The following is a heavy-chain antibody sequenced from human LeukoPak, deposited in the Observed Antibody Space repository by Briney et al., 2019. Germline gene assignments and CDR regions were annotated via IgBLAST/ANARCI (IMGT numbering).Heavy chain of an antibody. CDR1: GYTFTSYG. CDR2: ISAYNGNT. CDR3: ARDQAKAEWETNFDY. J-gene: IGHJ4*02. D-gene: IGHD1-26*01. Sequence: ASVKVSCKASGYTFTSYGISWVRQAPGQGLEWMGWISAYNGNTNYAQKLQGRVTMTTDTSTSTAYMELRSLRSDDTAVQYCARDQAKAEWETNFDYWGQGALVTVSS. V-gene: IGHV1-18*01.